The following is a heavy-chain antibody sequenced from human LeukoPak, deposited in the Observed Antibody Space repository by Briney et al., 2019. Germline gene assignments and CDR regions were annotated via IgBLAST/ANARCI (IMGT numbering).Heavy chain of an antibody. CDR1: GDSVSSNSAA. D-gene: IGHD3-9*01. CDR2: TYYRSKWYN. V-gene: IGHV6-1*01. Sequence: SQTLPLTCAISGDSVSSNSAAWNWIRQSPSRGLEWLGRTYYRSKWYNDYAVSVKSRITINPDTSKNQFSLQLNSVTPEDTAVYYCARDAPSPTGYYYYGMDVWGQGTTVTVSS. J-gene: IGHJ6*02. CDR3: ARDAPSPTGYYYYGMDV.